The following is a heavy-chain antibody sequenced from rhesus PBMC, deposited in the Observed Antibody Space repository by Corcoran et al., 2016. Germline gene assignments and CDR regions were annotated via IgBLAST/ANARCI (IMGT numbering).Heavy chain of an antibody. CDR3: ARVGYCSGGVCYRGDFFDY. Sequence: QVQLQESGPGLVKPSETLSLTCAISGGSITGGSGWGCIRQPPGTGRGRLGSIFSTSGTTYNNPSLKSRVTVSTDTSKNQFSLKLTSVTAADTAVYYCARVGYCSGGVCYRGDFFDYWGQGVLVTVSS. CDR1: GGSITGGSG. V-gene: IGHV4S7*01. CDR2: IFSTSGTT. D-gene: IGHD2-8*01. J-gene: IGHJ4*01.